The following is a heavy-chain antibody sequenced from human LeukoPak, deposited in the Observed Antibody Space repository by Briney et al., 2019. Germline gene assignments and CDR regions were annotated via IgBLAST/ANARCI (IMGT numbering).Heavy chain of an antibody. CDR1: GFTFSSYG. V-gene: IGHV3-30*18. CDR2: ISYDGSNK. CDR3: AKVPDYYGSGSYWSPPDY. J-gene: IGHJ4*02. D-gene: IGHD3-10*01. Sequence: GSLRLSCAASGFTFSSYGMHWVRQAPGKGLEWVAVISYDGSNKYYADSVKGRFTISRDNSKNTLYLQMNSLRAEDTAVYYCAKVPDYYGSGSYWSPPDYWGQGTLVTVSS.